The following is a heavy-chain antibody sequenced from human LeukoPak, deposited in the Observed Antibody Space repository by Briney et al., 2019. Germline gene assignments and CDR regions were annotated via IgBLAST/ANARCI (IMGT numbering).Heavy chain of an antibody. V-gene: IGHV3-30*18. Sequence: PGGSLRLSCAASGFTFSTYAMHWVRQAPGKGLEWVAVISNDATKKYYADSVKGRSTISRDNSERTLYLQMNSLRAEDTAVYYCAKDDRSSITMVRGVISYWGQGTLVTVSS. CDR2: ISNDATKK. D-gene: IGHD3-10*01. CDR3: AKDDRSSITMVRGVISY. CDR1: GFTFSTYA. J-gene: IGHJ4*02.